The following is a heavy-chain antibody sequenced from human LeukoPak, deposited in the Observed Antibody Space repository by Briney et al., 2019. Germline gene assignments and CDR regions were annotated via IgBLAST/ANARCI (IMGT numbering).Heavy chain of an antibody. CDR1: GYTFTDYY. J-gene: IGHJ3*01. Sequence: ASVKVSCKASGYTFTDYYMHWVRQAPGQGLEWIAWINPNSGGTNYAQKFQGRVTMTRETSIRTAYTELSRLRSDDTAVYYCARVRTKDAFDVWGQGTMVTVSS. CDR3: ARVRTKDAFDV. V-gene: IGHV1-2*02. D-gene: IGHD2-8*01. CDR2: INPNSGGT.